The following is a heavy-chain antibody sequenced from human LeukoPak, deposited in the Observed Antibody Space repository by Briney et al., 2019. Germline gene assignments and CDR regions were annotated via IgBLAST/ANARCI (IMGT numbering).Heavy chain of an antibody. CDR2: ISYDGSNK. CDR3: ARNRFGRYYDSSGYSNWFDP. CDR1: GFTFSSYA. V-gene: IGHV3-30-3*01. J-gene: IGHJ5*02. D-gene: IGHD3-22*01. Sequence: PGGSLRLSCAASGFTFSSYAMHWVRQAPGKGLEWVAVISYDGSNKYYADSVKGRFTISRDNSKNTLYLRMNSLRAEDTAVYYCARNRFGRYYDSSGYSNWFDPWGQGTLVTVSS.